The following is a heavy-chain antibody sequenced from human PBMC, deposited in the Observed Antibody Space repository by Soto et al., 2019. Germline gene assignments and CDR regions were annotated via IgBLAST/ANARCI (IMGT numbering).Heavy chain of an antibody. Sequence: PSETLSLTCFVSGGSVSSSSYYWSWIRQPPGKGLEWIGYVYYSGETNYNPSLKGRVTISADTSKRQFSLRLSSVTAADTAVYYCARGAVDPSEYYFDYWGQGTGGTVS. J-gene: IGHJ4*02. CDR1: GGSVSSSSYY. CDR3: ARGAVDPSEYYFDY. V-gene: IGHV4-61*01. D-gene: IGHD5-12*01. CDR2: VYYSGET.